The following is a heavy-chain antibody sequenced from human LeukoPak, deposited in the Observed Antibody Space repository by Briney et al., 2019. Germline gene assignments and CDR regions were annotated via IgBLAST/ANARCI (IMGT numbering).Heavy chain of an antibody. V-gene: IGHV4-61*02. CDR2: IYTGGET. CDR3: TRGSIAYYYMDV. Sequence: SETLSLTCTVSGDSISSGSYYWSWIRQPAGKGLEWIGRIYTGGETNYNPSLKNRVTISVDTSKNQFSLKLSSVTAADTAVYYCTRGSIAYYYMDVWGKGTTVTISS. CDR1: GDSISSGSYY. D-gene: IGHD3-22*01. J-gene: IGHJ6*03.